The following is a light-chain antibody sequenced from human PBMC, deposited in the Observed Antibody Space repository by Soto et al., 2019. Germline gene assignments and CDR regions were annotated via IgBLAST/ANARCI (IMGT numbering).Light chain of an antibody. CDR1: TGAVTSGHY. CDR3: LLSHSGPYV. V-gene: IGLV7-46*01. Sequence: QAVVTQEPSLTVSPGGTVTLTCDSSTGAVTSGHYPYWFQQKPGQAPRTLIYDTSNKHSWTPARFSGSLLGGKAALTLSGAQPEDEAEYYCLLSHSGPYVFGNGTKVTV. J-gene: IGLJ1*01. CDR2: DTS.